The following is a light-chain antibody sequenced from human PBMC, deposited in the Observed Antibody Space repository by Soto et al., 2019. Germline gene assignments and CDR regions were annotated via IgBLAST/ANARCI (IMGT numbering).Light chain of an antibody. CDR2: AVS. V-gene: IGLV2-14*01. CDR1: SSDVGGYNY. J-gene: IGLJ1*01. CDR3: SSYTSSSTLGV. Sequence: QSALTQPASVSGSPGQSITISCTGTSSDVGGYNYVSWYQQHPDKAPKLMIYAVSNRPSGVSNRFSGSKSGNTASLTISGLQAEDDAHYYCSSYTSSSTLGVFGTGTKVTVL.